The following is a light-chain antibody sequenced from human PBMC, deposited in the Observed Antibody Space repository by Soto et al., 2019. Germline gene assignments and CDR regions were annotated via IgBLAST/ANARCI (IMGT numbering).Light chain of an antibody. CDR2: DVS. CDR3: SSYTSSSTPLYV. J-gene: IGLJ1*01. Sequence: QSVLTQPASVSGSPGQSITISCTGTSSDVGGYNYVSWYQQHPGKAPKLMIYDVSNRPSGVSNRFSGSKSGNTASLTISGLQAEDEADYYCSSYTSSSTPLYVFAPGTKLTVL. CDR1: SSDVGGYNY. V-gene: IGLV2-14*01.